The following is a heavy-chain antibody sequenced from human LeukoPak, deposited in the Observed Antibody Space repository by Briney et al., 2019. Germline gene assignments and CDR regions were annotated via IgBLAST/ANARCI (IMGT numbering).Heavy chain of an antibody. J-gene: IGHJ4*02. CDR2: MTTSGSS. CDR3: ARDESITWDPPFDY. D-gene: IGHD1-26*01. Sequence: SEALSLTCTVSGGSISGYYWSWIRQPAGKGLEWIGRMTTSGSSHYNPSLRSRVTISLDTSANKFSLKLSSVTAADTAVYYCARDESITWDPPFDYWGQGTLVTVSS. V-gene: IGHV4-4*07. CDR1: GGSISGYY.